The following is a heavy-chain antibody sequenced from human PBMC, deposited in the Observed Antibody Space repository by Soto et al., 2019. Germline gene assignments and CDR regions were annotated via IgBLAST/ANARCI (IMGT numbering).Heavy chain of an antibody. J-gene: IGHJ4*02. CDR1: GFTFSSYG. CDR3: AQDNYYGSGALTG. V-gene: IGHV3-30*18. CDR2: ISYDGSNK. Sequence: QVQLVESGGGVVQPGRCLRLSCAASGFTFSSYGMHWVRQAPGKGLEWVAVISYDGSNKYYADSVKGRFTISRDNSKNTLYLQMNSLRAEDTAVYYCAQDNYYGSGALTGWGQGTLVTVSS. D-gene: IGHD3-10*01.